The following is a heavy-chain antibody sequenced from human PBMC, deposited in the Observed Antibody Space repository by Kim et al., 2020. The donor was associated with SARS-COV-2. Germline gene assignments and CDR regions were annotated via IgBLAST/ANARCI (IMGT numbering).Heavy chain of an antibody. CDR1: GFTFSSYS. Sequence: GGSLRLSCAASGFTFSSYSMNWVRQAPGKGLEWVSSISSSSSYIYYADSVKGRFTISRDNAKNSLYLQMNSLRAEDTAVYYCARDLGARSVKPGSTSRISGGPWGQGTLVTVSS. J-gene: IGHJ5*02. CDR3: ARDLGARSVKPGSTSRISGGP. CDR2: ISSSSSYI. V-gene: IGHV3-21*01. D-gene: IGHD2-2*01.